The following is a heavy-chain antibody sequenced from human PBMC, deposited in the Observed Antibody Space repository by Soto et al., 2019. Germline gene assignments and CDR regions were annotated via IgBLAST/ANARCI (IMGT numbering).Heavy chain of an antibody. CDR1: GYTLTELS. CDR2: FDPEDGET. J-gene: IGHJ3*02. V-gene: IGHV1-24*01. Sequence: VKVSCKVSGYTLTELSMHWVRQAPGKGLEWMGGFDPEDGETIYAQKFQGRVTMTEDTSTDTAYMELSSLRSEDTAVYYCATIGYSSSWYKGPYDAFDIWGQGTMVTVS. CDR3: ATIGYSSSWYKGPYDAFDI. D-gene: IGHD6-13*01.